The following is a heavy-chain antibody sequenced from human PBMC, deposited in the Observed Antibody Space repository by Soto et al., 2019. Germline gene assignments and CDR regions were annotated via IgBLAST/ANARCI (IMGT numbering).Heavy chain of an antibody. D-gene: IGHD1-26*01. V-gene: IGHV4-4*02. Sequence: SETLSRTCAVSGGSISSSNWWSWVRQPPGKGLEWIGEIYHSGSTNYNPSLKSRVTISVDKSKNQFSLKLSSVTAADTAVYYCARDQRVVGATRGRGTGMDVWGQGTTVTVSS. CDR3: ARDQRVVGATRGRGTGMDV. J-gene: IGHJ6*02. CDR1: GGSISSSNW. CDR2: IYHSGST.